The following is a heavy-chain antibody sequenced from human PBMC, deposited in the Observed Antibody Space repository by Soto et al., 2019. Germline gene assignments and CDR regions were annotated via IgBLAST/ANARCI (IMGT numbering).Heavy chain of an antibody. Sequence: SAPLFLSYTVSGGSFSRDRYYGGWIRQPPGKGLEWIGSIYYSGSTYYNPSLKSRVTISVDTSKNQFSLKLSSVTAADTAVYYCARGPGGYSYGYSGFDYGMDVWGQGTTVT. J-gene: IGHJ6*02. CDR2: IYYSGST. V-gene: IGHV4-39*01. CDR1: GGSFSRDRYY. CDR3: ARGPGGYSYGYSGFDYGMDV. D-gene: IGHD5-18*01.